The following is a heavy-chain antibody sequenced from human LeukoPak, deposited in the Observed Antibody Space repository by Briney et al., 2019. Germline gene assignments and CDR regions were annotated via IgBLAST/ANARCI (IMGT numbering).Heavy chain of an antibody. J-gene: IGHJ6*03. CDR3: ARGVAITIFGVVTSNYYMDV. D-gene: IGHD3-3*01. CDR2: ISYDGSNK. CDR1: GFTFSSYA. Sequence: QTGGSLRLSCPASGFTFSSYAMHWVRQAPGKGLEWVAVISYDGSNKYYADSVKGRFTISRDNSKNTVYLQMNSLRAEDTAVYYCARGVAITIFGVVTSNYYMDVWGKGTTVTVSS. V-gene: IGHV3-30*04.